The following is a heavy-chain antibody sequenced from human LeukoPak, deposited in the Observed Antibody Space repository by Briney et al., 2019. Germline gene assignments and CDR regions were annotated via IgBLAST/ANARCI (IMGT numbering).Heavy chain of an antibody. CDR2: INPNSGGT. CDR3: ARGNSYGQVDFDY. D-gene: IGHD5-18*01. CDR1: GYTFTGYY. J-gene: IGHJ4*02. V-gene: IGHV1-2*06. Sequence: ASVKVSCKASGYTFTGYYMHWVRQAPGQGLEWMGRINPNSGGTNYAQKFQGRVTMTRDTSINTAYMELSRLRSDDTAVYYCARGNSYGQVDFDYWGQGTLVTVSS.